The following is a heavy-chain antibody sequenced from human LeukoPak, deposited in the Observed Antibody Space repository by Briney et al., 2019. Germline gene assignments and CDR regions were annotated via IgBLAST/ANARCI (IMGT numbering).Heavy chain of an antibody. CDR3: GSTVTTRQYYYYMDV. D-gene: IGHD4-11*01. Sequence: GGSLRLSCAASGFTVSSNYMSWVRQAPGKGLEWVSVIYSGGSTYYADSVKGRFTISRDNSKNTLYLQMNSLRAEETAVFYCGSTVTTRQYYYYMDVWGKGTTVTVSS. V-gene: IGHV3-53*01. CDR2: IYSGGST. CDR1: GFTVSSNY. J-gene: IGHJ6*03.